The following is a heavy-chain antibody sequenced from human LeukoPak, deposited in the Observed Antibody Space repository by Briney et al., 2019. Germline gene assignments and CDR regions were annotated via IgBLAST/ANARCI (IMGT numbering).Heavy chain of an antibody. J-gene: IGHJ3*02. Sequence: GALRLSCAASGFTVSINYMSWVRQAPGKGLEWVSVIYSGGSTYYADSVKGRFTISRDNTKNTLYLQMNSLRAEDTAVYYCARRIKMVRSDAFHIWGQGTVVTVSS. D-gene: IGHD3-10*01. CDR1: GFTVSINY. CDR3: ARRIKMVRSDAFHI. CDR2: IYSGGST. V-gene: IGHV3-53*05.